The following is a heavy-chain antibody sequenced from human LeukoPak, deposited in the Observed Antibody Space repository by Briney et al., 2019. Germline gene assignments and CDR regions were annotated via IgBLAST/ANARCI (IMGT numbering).Heavy chain of an antibody. D-gene: IGHD3-10*01. CDR3: ARLAPYYYDYFDY. J-gene: IGHJ4*02. CDR1: GGSISSYY. CDR2: IYYSGST. Sequence: SETLSLTCTVSGGSISSYYWSWIRQPPGKGLEWIGYIYYSGSTNYNPSLKSRVTISVDTSKNQFSLKLSSVTAADTAVYYCARLAPYYYDYFDYWGQGTLVTVSS. V-gene: IGHV4-59*01.